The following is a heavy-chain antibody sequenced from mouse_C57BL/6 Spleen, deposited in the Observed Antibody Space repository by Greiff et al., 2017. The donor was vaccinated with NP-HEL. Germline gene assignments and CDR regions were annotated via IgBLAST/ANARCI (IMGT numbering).Heavy chain of an antibody. D-gene: IGHD2-5*01. CDR1: GFTIKNTY. CDR2: IDPANGNT. Sequence: EVKLQESVAELVRPGASVKLSCTASGFTIKNTYMHWVKQRPEQGLEWIGRIDPANGNTKYAPKFQGKATITADTSSNTAYLQLSSLTSEDTAIYYCARENYSNWGYFDYWGQGTTLTVSS. V-gene: IGHV14-3*01. CDR3: ARENYSNWGYFDY. J-gene: IGHJ2*01.